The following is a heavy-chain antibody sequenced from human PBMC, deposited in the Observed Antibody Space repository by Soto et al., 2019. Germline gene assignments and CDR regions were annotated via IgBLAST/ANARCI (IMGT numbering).Heavy chain of an antibody. CDR2: ISTYNGNT. D-gene: IGHD3-22*01. Sequence: ASVKVSCKTSGYTFIRYGISWVRQAPGQGLEWMAWISTYNGNTDYAQHLQGRLTMTTDTSTGTVYMELRSLRSDGTAVYYCVRDRSFYDSSGYVDYWGQGTRVTVSS. CDR3: VRDRSFYDSSGYVDY. V-gene: IGHV1-18*01. CDR1: GYTFIRYG. J-gene: IGHJ4*02.